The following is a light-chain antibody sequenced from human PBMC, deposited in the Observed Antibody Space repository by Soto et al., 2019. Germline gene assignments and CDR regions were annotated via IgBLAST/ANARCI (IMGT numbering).Light chain of an antibody. CDR3: QQYNSYLWT. J-gene: IGKJ1*01. CDR1: QTFGRW. CDR2: EAS. Sequence: DIQMTQSPSTLSASVGDRVTITCRASQTFGRWLAWFQQKPGKAPKLLIYEASNLRSGVPSRFSGSGSGTEFTLTISSLQPDDFATYYCQQYNSYLWTFGQGTKVEIK. V-gene: IGKV1-5*03.